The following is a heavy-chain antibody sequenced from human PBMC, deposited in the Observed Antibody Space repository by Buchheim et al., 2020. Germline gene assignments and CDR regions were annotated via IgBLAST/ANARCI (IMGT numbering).Heavy chain of an antibody. V-gene: IGHV3-7*01. CDR2: IKQNGSEK. Sequence: EVQLVESGGGLVQPGGSLRLSCAASGFTFSSYWMSWVRQAPGKGLEWVANIKQNGSEKYYVDSVKGRFTISRDNAKNSLYLQMNSLRAEDTAVYYCAREKNIAVAGTDFDYWGQGTL. CDR3: AREKNIAVAGTDFDY. CDR1: GFTFSSYW. J-gene: IGHJ4*02. D-gene: IGHD6-19*01.